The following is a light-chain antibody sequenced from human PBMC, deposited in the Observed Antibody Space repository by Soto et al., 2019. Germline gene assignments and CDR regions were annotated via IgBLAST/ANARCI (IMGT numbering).Light chain of an antibody. CDR1: SSDVGGYNY. Sequence: QSALTQPASVSGSPGQSITISCTGTSSDVGGYNYVSWYQQHPGKAPKLIIYEVSNRPSGVSSRFSGSKSGNTASLNIFGLQAEDEADYYCSSYTSSNTPVFGGGTQLTVL. CDR3: SSYTSSNTPV. V-gene: IGLV2-14*03. J-gene: IGLJ3*02. CDR2: EVS.